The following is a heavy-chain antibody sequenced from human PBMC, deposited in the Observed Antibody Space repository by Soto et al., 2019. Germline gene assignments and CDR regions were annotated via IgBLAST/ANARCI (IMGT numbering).Heavy chain of an antibody. Sequence: GGSLILSCAASGFTFSSYWMSWVRKAPGKGLEWVANIKQDGSEKYYVDSVKGRFTISRDNAKNSLYLQMNSLRAEDTAVYYCARDIQVRGWYQLLGDAFDIWGQGTMVTVSS. CDR1: GFTFSSYW. CDR3: ARDIQVRGWYQLLGDAFDI. D-gene: IGHD2-2*01. CDR2: IKQDGSEK. J-gene: IGHJ3*02. V-gene: IGHV3-7*03.